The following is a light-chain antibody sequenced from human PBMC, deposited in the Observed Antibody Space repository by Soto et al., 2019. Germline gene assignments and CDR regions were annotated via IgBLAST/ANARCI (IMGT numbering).Light chain of an antibody. CDR2: GAS. CDR1: QSVSSSY. V-gene: IGKV3-15*01. CDR3: QQYNNWPPVT. Sequence: EIVLTQSPGTRSLSPGERATLSCRASQSVSSSYLAWYQQKPGQAPRLLIYGASTRATGIPARFSGSGSGTEFTLTISSLQSEDFAVYYCQQYNNWPPVTFGQGTKVDIK. J-gene: IGKJ1*01.